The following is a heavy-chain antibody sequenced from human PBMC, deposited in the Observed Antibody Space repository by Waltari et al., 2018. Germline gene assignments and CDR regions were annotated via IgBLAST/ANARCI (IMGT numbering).Heavy chain of an antibody. CDR2: INHSGST. CDR1: GGSFSGYY. CDR3: ATVAYCGGDCHHLRKDAFDI. Sequence: QVQLQQWGAGLLKPSETLSLTCAVYGGSFSGYYWSWIRQPPGKGLEWIGEINHSGSTNYNPSRKSRVTISVDTSKNQFCLKLSSVTAADTAVYYCATVAYCGGDCHHLRKDAFDIWGQGTMVTVSS. D-gene: IGHD2-21*01. V-gene: IGHV4-34*01. J-gene: IGHJ3*02.